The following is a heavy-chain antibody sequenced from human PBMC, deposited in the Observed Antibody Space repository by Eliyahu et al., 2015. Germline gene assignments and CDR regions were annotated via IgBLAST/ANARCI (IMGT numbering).Heavy chain of an antibody. V-gene: IGHV3-15*01. CDR1: XFTFXNAW. D-gene: IGHD3-3*01. CDR2: IKSKTDGGTT. CDR3: YSGPKDFWSGYYIDY. Sequence: VQLVESGGGLVKPGGSLRLSCXXSXFTFXNAWMSWVRQAPGKGLEWVGRIKSKTDGGTTDYAAPVKGRFTISRDDSKNTLYLQMNSLKTEDTAVYYCYSGPKDFWSGYYIDYWGQGTLVTVSS. J-gene: IGHJ4*02.